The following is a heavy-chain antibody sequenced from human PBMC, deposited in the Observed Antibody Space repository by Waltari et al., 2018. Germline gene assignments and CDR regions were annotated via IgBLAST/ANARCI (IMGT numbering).Heavy chain of an antibody. J-gene: IGHJ3*02. CDR3: ARALGYCSSTSCYTAYVGAFDI. CDR2: INPNSGGT. Sequence: QVQLVQSGAEVKKPGASVKVSCKASGYTFTGYYMHWVRQAPGQGLAWMGWINPNSGGTNYAQKFQGRVTMTRDTSISTAYMELSRLRSDDTAVYYCARALGYCSSTSCYTAYVGAFDIWGQGTMVTVSS. D-gene: IGHD2-2*01. V-gene: IGHV1-2*02. CDR1: GYTFTGYY.